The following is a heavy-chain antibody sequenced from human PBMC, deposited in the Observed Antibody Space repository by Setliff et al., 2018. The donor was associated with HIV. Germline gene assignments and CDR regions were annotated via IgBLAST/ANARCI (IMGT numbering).Heavy chain of an antibody. V-gene: IGHV4-61*02. CDR3: TRDGGYCSSTSCYGSN. D-gene: IGHD2-2*01. Sequence: PSETLSLTCTVSRGSVSSGSYYWSWIRQPAGKGLEWIGRIYTSGSTNYNPSLRSRVTISVDTSKNQFSLNLTSVTAADTAVYYCTRDGGYCSSTSCYGSNWGQGTLVTVSS. CDR1: RGSVSSGSYY. J-gene: IGHJ4*02. CDR2: IYTSGST.